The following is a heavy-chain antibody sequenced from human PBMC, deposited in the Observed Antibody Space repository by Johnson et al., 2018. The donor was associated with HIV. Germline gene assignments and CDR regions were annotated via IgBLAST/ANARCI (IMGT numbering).Heavy chain of an antibody. V-gene: IGHV3-7*05. Sequence: VQLVESGGGLVQPGGSLRLSCAASGFTFSGYWMNWVRQAPGKGLEWVANINQDGSEKYYVDSVKGRFTISRDNAKNSLYLQMNSLRVEDTGVYYCARGASSSNSFDIWGQGTMVTVSS. CDR1: GFTFSGYW. CDR3: ARGASSSNSFDI. CDR2: INQDGSEK. D-gene: IGHD6-6*01. J-gene: IGHJ3*02.